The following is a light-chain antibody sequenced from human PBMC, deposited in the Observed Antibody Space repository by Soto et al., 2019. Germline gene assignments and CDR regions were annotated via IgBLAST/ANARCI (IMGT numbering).Light chain of an antibody. CDR3: QVWDTTSDISV. J-gene: IGLJ1*01. CDR1: NIGRSS. Sequence: SYELIQPPSVSVAPGQTARITCGADNIGRSSVHWYQQRPGQAPVLVVYGDSVRPSGIPERFSGSNSGNTATLTISRVDAGDEADYLCQVWDTTSDISVFRTGTKVTVL. CDR2: GDS. V-gene: IGLV3-21*02.